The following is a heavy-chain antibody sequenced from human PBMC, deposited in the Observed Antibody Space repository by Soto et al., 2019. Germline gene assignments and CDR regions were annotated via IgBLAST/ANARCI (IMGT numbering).Heavy chain of an antibody. Sequence: PGGSLRLSCAASGFTFNAYSMNWVRQAPGKGLEWLSYIISNTISYADSVKGRFTISRDNAKNSLSLQMNSLRAEDTAVYYCVRDHDYSFDLWGQGTMVTVSS. D-gene: IGHD4-17*01. CDR2: IISNTI. J-gene: IGHJ3*01. V-gene: IGHV3-48*01. CDR3: VRDHDYSFDL. CDR1: GFTFNAYS.